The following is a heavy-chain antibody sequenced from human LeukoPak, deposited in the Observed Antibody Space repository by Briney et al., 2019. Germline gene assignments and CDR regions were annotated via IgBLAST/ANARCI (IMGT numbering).Heavy chain of an antibody. CDR3: ARGGRSYFDY. J-gene: IGHJ4*02. CDR1: GYSINNGGYS. V-gene: IGHV4-30-2*01. D-gene: IGHD5-12*01. CDR2: MYHSGST. Sequence: ASQTLSLACTVSGYSINNGGYSWSWIRQPPGKGLEWIGYMYHSGSTYYNPSLKSRVTISLDGSKNQFSLNLSSVTAADTAVYYCARGGRSYFDYWGQGTLVTVSS.